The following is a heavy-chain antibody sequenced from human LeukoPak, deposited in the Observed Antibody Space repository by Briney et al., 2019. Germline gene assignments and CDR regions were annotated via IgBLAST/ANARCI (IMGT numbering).Heavy chain of an antibody. Sequence: GASVKVSCKASGYTFTGYYIHWVRQAPGQGLEWMGWINHNSGGTNYIQKFQGRVTMTRDTSISTAYMELSRLRSDDTAVYYCARSTTPNENEYFEHWGQGTLVTVSS. CDR3: ARSTTPNENEYFEH. V-gene: IGHV1-2*02. CDR1: GYTFTGYY. D-gene: IGHD2/OR15-2a*01. CDR2: INHNSGGT. J-gene: IGHJ1*01.